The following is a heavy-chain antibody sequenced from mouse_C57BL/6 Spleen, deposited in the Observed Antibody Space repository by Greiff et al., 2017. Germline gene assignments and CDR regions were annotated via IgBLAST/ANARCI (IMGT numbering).Heavy chain of an antibody. CDR2: IWGDGST. Sequence: VKLVESGPGLVAPSQSLSITCTVSGFSLTSYGVSWVRQPPGKGLEWLGVIWGDGSTNYHSALISRLSISKDNSKCQVFLRLNSLQTDVTVWYYCAKEGMGYWGQGTTVTVAS. CDR1: GFSLTSYG. J-gene: IGHJ2*01. CDR3: AKEGMGY. V-gene: IGHV2-3*01. D-gene: IGHD2-3*01.